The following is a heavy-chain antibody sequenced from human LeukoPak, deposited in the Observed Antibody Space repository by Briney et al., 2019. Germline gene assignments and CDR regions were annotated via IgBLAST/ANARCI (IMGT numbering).Heavy chain of an antibody. Sequence: ASVKVSRKASGGTFSSYAISWVRQAPGQGLEWMGRIIPILGIANYAQKFQGRVTITADKSTSTAYMELSSLRSEDTAVYYCARAGFYYDSSGPIDYWGQGTLVTVSS. J-gene: IGHJ4*02. V-gene: IGHV1-69*04. CDR1: GGTFSSYA. CDR3: ARAGFYYDSSGPIDY. CDR2: IIPILGIA. D-gene: IGHD3-22*01.